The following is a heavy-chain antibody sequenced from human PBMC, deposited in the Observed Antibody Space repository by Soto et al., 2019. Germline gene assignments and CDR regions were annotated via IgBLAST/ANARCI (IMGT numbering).Heavy chain of an antibody. CDR3: ARGVGAADYGMDV. CDR1: GGTFSSYT. J-gene: IGHJ6*02. D-gene: IGHD1-26*01. V-gene: IGHV1-69*02. Sequence: QVQLVQSGAEVKKPGSSVKVSCKASGGTFSSYTISWVRQAPGQGLEWMGRIIPILGITNYAQKFQDRVTITADKATTTAYMELSNLRSDDTAVYYCARGVGAADYGMDVWGQGTTVIVSS. CDR2: IIPILGIT.